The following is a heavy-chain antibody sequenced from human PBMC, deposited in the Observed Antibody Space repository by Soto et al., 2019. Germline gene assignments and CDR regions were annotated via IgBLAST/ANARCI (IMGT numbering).Heavy chain of an antibody. V-gene: IGHV4-59*04. J-gene: IGHJ6*02. Sequence: PSETLSLTCSVSGSSMTTYYWHWIRQAPGKGLEWIGFICNYGRGSTCYNPSLNSRVTISVDTSKNQFSLKLSSVTAADTAVYYCARHQRGRYYGSGSYYLYYYGMDVWGQGTTVTVSS. D-gene: IGHD3-10*01. CDR1: GSSMTTYY. CDR3: ARHQRGRYYGSGSYYLYYYGMDV. CDR2: ICNYGRGST.